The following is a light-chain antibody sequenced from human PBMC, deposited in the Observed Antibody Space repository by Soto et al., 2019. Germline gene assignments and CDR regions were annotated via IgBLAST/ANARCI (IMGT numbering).Light chain of an antibody. Sequence: QSVLTQPASVSGSPGQSITISCTGTSSDVGGYNYVSWYQQHPGKAPKLMIYEVINRPSGISSRFSGSKSGNTASLTISGLLAEDEADYYCSSYTTSSTYVFGTGTKLTVL. V-gene: IGLV2-14*03. CDR1: SSDVGGYNY. J-gene: IGLJ1*01. CDR2: EVI. CDR3: SSYTTSSTYV.